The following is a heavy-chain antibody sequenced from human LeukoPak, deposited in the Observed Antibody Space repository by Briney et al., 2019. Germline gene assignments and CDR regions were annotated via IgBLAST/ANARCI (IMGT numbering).Heavy chain of an antibody. J-gene: IGHJ4*02. V-gene: IGHV3-23*01. CDR2: ISGSGGST. Sequence: GGSLRLSCAASGFTFSSYAMSWVRQAPGKGLEWVSAISGSGGSTYYADSVKGRSTISRDNSKNTLYLQMNSLRAEDTAVYYCAKEGYCSSTSCSSEYYFDYWGQGTLVTVSS. CDR1: GFTFSSYA. CDR3: AKEGYCSSTSCSSEYYFDY. D-gene: IGHD2-2*01.